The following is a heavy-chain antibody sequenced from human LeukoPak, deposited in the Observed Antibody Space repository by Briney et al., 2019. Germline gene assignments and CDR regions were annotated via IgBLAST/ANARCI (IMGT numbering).Heavy chain of an antibody. Sequence: SETLSLTCTVSGYSISSGYYWGWIRQPPGKGLEWIGSIYHSGSTYYNPSLRSRVTISVDTSKNQFSLKLRSVTAADTAVYYCARGSIVGATPFDYWGQGTLVTVSS. J-gene: IGHJ4*02. CDR3: ARGSIVGATPFDY. D-gene: IGHD1-26*01. CDR1: GYSISSGYY. V-gene: IGHV4-38-2*02. CDR2: IYHSGST.